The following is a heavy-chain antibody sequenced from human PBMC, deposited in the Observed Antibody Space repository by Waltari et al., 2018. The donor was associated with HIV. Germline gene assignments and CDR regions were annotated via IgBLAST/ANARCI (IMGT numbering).Heavy chain of an antibody. V-gene: IGHV4-34*01. Sequence: QVQLQQWGAGLLKPSETLSLTCAVYNGPFSAYYWTWIRQSPGRGLEWIVEINHSGSTTYNPSLKSLVTISVDTSKNQFSLKLSSVTAADRAIYYCARATIASGTPAFAYWSQGSLVTVSS. D-gene: IGHD1-1*01. CDR3: ARATIASGTPAFAY. CDR2: INHSGST. J-gene: IGHJ4*02. CDR1: NGPFSAYY.